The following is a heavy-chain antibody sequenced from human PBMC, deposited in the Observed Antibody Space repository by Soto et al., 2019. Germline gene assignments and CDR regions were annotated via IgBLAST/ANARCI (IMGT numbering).Heavy chain of an antibody. J-gene: IGHJ4*02. D-gene: IGHD3-22*01. CDR2: ISTYNGNT. Sequence: QVQLVQSGAEVKKPGASVKVSCKASGYKFITYGVSWVRQAPGQGLDWLGWISTYNGNTRYEERLQGRITKTTDTTTKTAYMELRNLRSDDTAVYYGARGPTDYYDNSANYFLDYWGQGTLVTVSS. V-gene: IGHV1-18*01. CDR3: ARGPTDYYDNSANYFLDY. CDR1: GYKFITYG.